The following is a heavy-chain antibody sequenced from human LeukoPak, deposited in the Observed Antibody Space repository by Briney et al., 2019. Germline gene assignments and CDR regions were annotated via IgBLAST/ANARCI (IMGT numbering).Heavy chain of an antibody. CDR3: ARETAAAVPIDY. D-gene: IGHD6-13*01. CDR2: IILILGIA. CDR1: GGTFSSYA. J-gene: IGHJ4*02. V-gene: IGHV1-69*04. Sequence: ASVKVSCKASGGTFSSYAISWVRQAPGQGLEWMGRIILILGIANYAQKFQGRVTITADKSTSTAYMELSSLRSEDTAVYYCARETAAAVPIDYWGQGTLVTVSS.